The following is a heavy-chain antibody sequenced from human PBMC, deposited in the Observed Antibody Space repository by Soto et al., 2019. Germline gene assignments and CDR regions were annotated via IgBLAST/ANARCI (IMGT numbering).Heavy chain of an antibody. CDR2: IYYSGST. D-gene: IGHD3-10*01. CDR3: AREIRFRGFSGMAV. V-gene: IGHV4-31*03. CDR1: GGSISSGGYY. J-gene: IGHJ6*02. Sequence: QVQLKESGPGLVKPSQTLSLTCTVSGGSISSGGYYWSWIRQHPGKGLEWIGYIYYSGSTYYNTSLKSRFTISLDTSKNQFSLTLSSVTAADTAVYYWAREIRFRGFSGMAVWCQGTTVTVSS.